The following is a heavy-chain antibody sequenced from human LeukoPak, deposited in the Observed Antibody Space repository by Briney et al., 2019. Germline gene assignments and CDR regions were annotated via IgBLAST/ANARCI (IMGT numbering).Heavy chain of an antibody. J-gene: IGHJ4*02. CDR3: ANSSAAAGAFDY. Sequence: GRSLRLSCAASGFTFSSYGMHWVRQAPGKGLEWGAVIWYDGSNKYYADSVKGHFTISRNNSKNTLYLQMNSLRAEDTAVYYCANSSAAAGAFDYWGQGTLVTVSS. D-gene: IGHD6-13*01. CDR2: IWYDGSNK. V-gene: IGHV3-33*06. CDR1: GFTFSSYG.